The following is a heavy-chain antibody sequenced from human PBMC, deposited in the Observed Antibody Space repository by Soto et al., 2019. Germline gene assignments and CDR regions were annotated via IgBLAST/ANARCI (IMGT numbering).Heavy chain of an antibody. CDR1: GYTFTSYY. Sequence: SVKVSCKASGYTFTSYYMHWVRQAPGQGLEWMGIINPSGGSTSYADSVKGRFTISRDNAKNSLYLQMNSLRAEDTAVYYCAREGTIVVVTAIDYWGQGTLVTVSS. CDR3: AREGTIVVVTAIDY. D-gene: IGHD2-21*02. CDR2: INPSGGST. J-gene: IGHJ4*02. V-gene: IGHV1-46*04.